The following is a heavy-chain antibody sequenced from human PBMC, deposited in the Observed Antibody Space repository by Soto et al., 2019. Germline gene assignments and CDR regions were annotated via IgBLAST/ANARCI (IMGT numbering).Heavy chain of an antibody. J-gene: IGHJ3*01. CDR1: GGTFSSYA. D-gene: IGHD6-13*01. Sequence: SVNVSCKASGGTFSSYAISWVRQAPGQGLEWMGGIIPIFGTANYAQKFQGRVTITADESTSTAYMEPSSLRSEDTAVYYCAISSSRGAFDFWCQATMVTRSS. CDR3: AISSSRGAFDF. V-gene: IGHV1-69*13. CDR2: IIPIFGTA.